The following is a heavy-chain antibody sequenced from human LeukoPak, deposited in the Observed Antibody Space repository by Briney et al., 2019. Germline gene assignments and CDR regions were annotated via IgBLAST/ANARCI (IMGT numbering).Heavy chain of an antibody. CDR1: GGTFSSYA. Sequence: SVKVSCKASGGTFSSYAISRVRQAPGQGLEWMGRIIPILGIANYAQKFQGRVTITADKSASTAYMELSSLRSEDTAVYYCARGRVGATSAFDIWGQGTMVTVSS. CDR3: ARGRVGATSAFDI. D-gene: IGHD1-26*01. V-gene: IGHV1-69*04. J-gene: IGHJ3*02. CDR2: IIPILGIA.